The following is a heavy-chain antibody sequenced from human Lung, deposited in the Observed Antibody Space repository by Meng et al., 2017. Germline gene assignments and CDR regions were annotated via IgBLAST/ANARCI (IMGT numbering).Heavy chain of an antibody. CDR2: INHSGST. CDR3: ARGPTTMAHDFDY. Sequence: QVQLKLWGAGVLKPSDTLSLTCVVSGGSFSDYYWSWVRQPPGKGLEWIGEINHSGSTNYNPSHESRATISVDTSQNNLSLKLSSVTAADSAVYYCARGPTTMAHDFDYWGQGTLVTVSS. J-gene: IGHJ4*02. D-gene: IGHD4-11*01. V-gene: IGHV4-34*01. CDR1: GGSFSDYY.